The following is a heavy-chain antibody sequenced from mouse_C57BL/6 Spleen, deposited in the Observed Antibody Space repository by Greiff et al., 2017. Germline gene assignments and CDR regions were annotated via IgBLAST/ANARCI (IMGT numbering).Heavy chain of an antibody. CDR1: GYTFTSYD. CDR3: ARRAAQATRAMDY. CDR2: IYPRDGST. Sequence: VKLVESGPELVKPGASVKLSCKASGYTFTSYDINWVKQRPGQGLEWIGWIYPRDGSTKYNEKFKGKATLTVDTSSSTAYMDLRSLTSEDSAVYFCARRAAQATRAMDYWGQGTSVTVSS. D-gene: IGHD3-2*02. J-gene: IGHJ4*01. V-gene: IGHV1-85*01.